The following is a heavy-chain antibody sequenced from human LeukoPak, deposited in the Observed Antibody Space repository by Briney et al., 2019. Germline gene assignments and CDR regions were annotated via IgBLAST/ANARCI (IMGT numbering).Heavy chain of an antibody. D-gene: IGHD3-10*01. Sequence: PSETLSLTCTVSGYSISSGYYWGWIRQPPGKGLEWIGSIYHSGSTYYNPSLKSRVTISVDTSKNQFSLKLSSVTAADTAVYYCARDLRGRNYYGSGRDYWGQGTLVTVSS. CDR3: ARDLRGRNYYGSGRDY. V-gene: IGHV4-38-2*02. CDR2: IYHSGST. CDR1: GYSISSGYY. J-gene: IGHJ4*02.